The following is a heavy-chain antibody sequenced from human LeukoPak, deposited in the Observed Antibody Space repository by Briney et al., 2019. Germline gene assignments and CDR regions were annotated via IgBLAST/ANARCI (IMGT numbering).Heavy chain of an antibody. J-gene: IGHJ2*01. CDR1: GFTFSSYW. CDR3: AREGTTVTTKTLHWYLDL. V-gene: IGHV3-7*01. Sequence: PGGSLRLSCAASGFTFSSYWLSWVRQTPGKGLEWVANIKQDGNEKYYVDSVKGRYTISRDNAKNSLHLQMNSLRDEDTAVYYCAREGTTVTTKTLHWYLDLWGRGTLVTVSS. CDR2: IKQDGNEK. D-gene: IGHD4-17*01.